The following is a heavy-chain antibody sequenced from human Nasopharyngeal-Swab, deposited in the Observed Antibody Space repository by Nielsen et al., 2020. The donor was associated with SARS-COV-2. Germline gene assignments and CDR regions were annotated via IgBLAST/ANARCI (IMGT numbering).Heavy chain of an antibody. V-gene: IGHV4-39*07. CDR1: GGSISSSSYY. Sequence: SETLSLTCTVSGGSISSSSYYWGWIRQPPGKGLEWIGSIYYSGSTYCNPSLKSRVTISVDTSKNQFSLKLSSVTAADTAVYYCARDKYDFWSGHDVYFDYWGQGTLVTVSS. J-gene: IGHJ4*02. CDR3: ARDKYDFWSGHDVYFDY. D-gene: IGHD3-3*01. CDR2: IYYSGST.